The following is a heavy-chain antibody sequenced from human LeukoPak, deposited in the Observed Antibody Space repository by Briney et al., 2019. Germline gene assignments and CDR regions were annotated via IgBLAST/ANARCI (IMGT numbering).Heavy chain of an antibody. CDR2: IYYSGST. J-gene: IGHJ4*02. D-gene: IGHD2-21*02. V-gene: IGHV4-39*07. CDR1: GGSISSSSYY. Sequence: SETLSLTCTVSGGSISSSSYYWGWIRQPPGKGLEWIGSIYYSGSTYYNPSLKSRVTISVDTSKNQFSLKLSSVTAADTAVYYCAREVTATHAYFDYWGQGTLVTASS. CDR3: AREVTATHAYFDY.